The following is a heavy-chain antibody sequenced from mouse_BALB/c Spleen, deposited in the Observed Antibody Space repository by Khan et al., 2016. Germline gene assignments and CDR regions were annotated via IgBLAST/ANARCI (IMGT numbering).Heavy chain of an antibody. CDR3: ARQVRYVDGGYYVDC. V-gene: IGHV9-3-1*01. J-gene: IGHJ2*01. Sequence: QIQLVQSGPELKKPGETVKLSCKASGYTFTKYGMNWVKQAPGKGLKWMGCINTYTAKPTYTDDFKGRFAFSLEASANTAYLQINNLKNEDTATCFVARQVRYVDGGYYVDCWGQGSTLTVSS. CDR1: GYTFTKYG. CDR2: INTYTAKP.